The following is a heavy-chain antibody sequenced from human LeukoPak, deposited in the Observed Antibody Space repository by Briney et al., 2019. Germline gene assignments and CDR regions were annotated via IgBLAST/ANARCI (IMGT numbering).Heavy chain of an antibody. D-gene: IGHD2/OR15-2a*01. CDR3: ARDRPVSLSYYMDV. CDR1: GASISRYY. J-gene: IGHJ6*03. Sequence: SETLSLTCTVSGASISRYYWSWIRQPPGKALEWIGHISYRGSTNYNPSLNSRVTVSVDTSKNQFSLKLSSVTAADTAIYYCARDRPVSLSYYMDVWGNGTTVTISS. CDR2: ISYRGST. V-gene: IGHV4-59*12.